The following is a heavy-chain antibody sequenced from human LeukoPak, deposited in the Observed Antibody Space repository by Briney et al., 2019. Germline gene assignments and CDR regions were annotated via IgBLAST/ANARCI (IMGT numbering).Heavy chain of an antibody. CDR1: GYTFTGYY. Sequence: ASVKVSCKASGYTFTGYYMHWVRQAPGRGLEWMGWINPNSGGTNYAQKFQGRVTMTRDTSISTAYMELSRLRSDDTAVYYCARGAELIIMIVVVWGQGTLVTVSS. CDR3: ARGAELIIMIVVV. D-gene: IGHD3-22*01. CDR2: INPNSGGT. J-gene: IGHJ4*02. V-gene: IGHV1-2*02.